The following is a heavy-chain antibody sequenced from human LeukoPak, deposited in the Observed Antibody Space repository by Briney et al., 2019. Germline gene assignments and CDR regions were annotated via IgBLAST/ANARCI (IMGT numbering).Heavy chain of an antibody. CDR3: ARGVGIAARPDYFDY. J-gene: IGHJ4*02. D-gene: IGHD6-6*01. CDR2: INHSGST. V-gene: IGHV4-34*01. Sequence: SETLSLTCAVYGGSFSGYYWSWIRQPPGKRLEWIGEINHSGSTNYNPSLKSRVTISVDTSKNQFSLKLSSVTAADTAVYYCARGVGIAARPDYFDYWGQGTLVTVSS. CDR1: GGSFSGYY.